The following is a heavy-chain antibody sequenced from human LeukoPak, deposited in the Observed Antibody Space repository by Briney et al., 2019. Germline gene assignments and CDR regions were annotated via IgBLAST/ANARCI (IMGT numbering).Heavy chain of an antibody. V-gene: IGHV3-30-3*01. CDR3: ARPSGHSGSYYWSY. CDR2: ISYDGSNK. CDR1: GFTFSSYA. Sequence: GGSLRLSCAASGFTFSSYAMHWVRQAPGKGLEWVAVISYDGSNKYYADSVKGRFTISRDNSKNTLYLQMNSLRAGDTAVYYCARPSGHSGSYYWSYWGQGTLVTVSS. J-gene: IGHJ4*02. D-gene: IGHD1-26*01.